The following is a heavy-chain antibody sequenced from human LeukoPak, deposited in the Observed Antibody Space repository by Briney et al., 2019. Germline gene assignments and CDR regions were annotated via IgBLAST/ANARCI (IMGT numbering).Heavy chain of an antibody. CDR2: INHSGST. J-gene: IGHJ4*02. Sequence: SETLSLTCAVYGGSFSGYYWSWIRQPPGKGLEWIGEINHSGSTNYNPSLKSRVTISVDTSKNQFSLKLSSVTAADTAVYYCARGVGRFWSGYYYFDYWGQGTLVTVSS. V-gene: IGHV4-34*01. CDR3: ARGVGRFWSGYYYFDY. CDR1: GGSFSGYY. D-gene: IGHD3-3*01.